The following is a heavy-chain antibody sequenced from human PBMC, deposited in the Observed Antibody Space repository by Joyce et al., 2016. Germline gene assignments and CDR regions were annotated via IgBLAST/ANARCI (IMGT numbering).Heavy chain of an antibody. CDR1: GFSFRNAW. D-gene: IGHD2-2*01. CDR3: VTGLCIGTACHWDDAFDV. Sequence: EVQLVESGGGLVKPGGSLRLSCAASGFSFRNAWVTWVRQAQGKGLAWGGRVKSKSQGGTTDYAAPVKGRFTISRDDSRDTAYLQMNSLKSEDTGVYFCVTGLCIGTACHWDDAFDVWGQGTMVTVSS. J-gene: IGHJ3*01. CDR2: VKSKSQGGTT. V-gene: IGHV3-15*01.